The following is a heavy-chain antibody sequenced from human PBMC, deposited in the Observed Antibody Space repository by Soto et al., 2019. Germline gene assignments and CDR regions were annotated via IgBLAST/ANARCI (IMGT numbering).Heavy chain of an antibody. J-gene: IGHJ4*02. CDR3: ARTPLFFYDSSGQSDY. Sequence: PSETLSLTCTVSGGSVSSGSYYWSWIRQPPGKGLEWIGYIYYSGSTNYNPSLKSRVTISVYTSKYQFSLKLSSVTAADSVVYYCARTPLFFYDSSGQSDYWGQGTLVTVSS. V-gene: IGHV4-61*01. CDR1: GGSVSSGSYY. D-gene: IGHD3-22*01. CDR2: IYYSGST.